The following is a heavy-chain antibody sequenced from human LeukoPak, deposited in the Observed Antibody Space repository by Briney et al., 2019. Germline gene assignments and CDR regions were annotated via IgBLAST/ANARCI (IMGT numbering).Heavy chain of an antibody. D-gene: IGHD5-24*01. CDR3: ARDPRDGYNSYYWYFDL. Sequence: SETLSLTCTVSGYSISSGYYWGWIRQPPGKGLEWIASIYHSGSTYYNPSLKSRVTISVDTSKNQFSLKLSSMTAADTAVYYCARDPRDGYNSYYWYFDLWGRGTLVTVSS. V-gene: IGHV4-38-2*02. CDR1: GYSISSGYY. J-gene: IGHJ2*01. CDR2: IYHSGST.